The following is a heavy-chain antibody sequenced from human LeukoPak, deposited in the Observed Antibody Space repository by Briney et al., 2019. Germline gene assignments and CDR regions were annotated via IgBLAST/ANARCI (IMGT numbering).Heavy chain of an antibody. CDR3: AKDLDIVVVPAVPDY. Sequence: GGSLRLSCAASGFTFSRYAMNWVRQAPGKGLEWVAVISYDGSNKYYADSVKGRFTISRDNSKNTLYLQMNSLRAEDTAMYCCAKDLDIVVVPAVPDYWDQGTLVTVSS. V-gene: IGHV3-30*18. D-gene: IGHD2-2*03. CDR1: GFTFSRYA. J-gene: IGHJ4*02. CDR2: ISYDGSNK.